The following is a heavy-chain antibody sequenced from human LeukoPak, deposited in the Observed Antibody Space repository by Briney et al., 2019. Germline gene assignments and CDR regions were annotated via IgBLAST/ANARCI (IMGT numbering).Heavy chain of an antibody. J-gene: IGHJ3*02. V-gene: IGHV1-2*02. D-gene: IGHD3-9*01. Sequence: ASVKVSCKASGYTFTSYGISWVRQAPGQGLEWMGWINPNSGGTNYAQKFQGRVTMTRDTSISTAYMELSRLRSDDTAVYYCAKDPYYDILTGRYDAFDIWGQGTMVTVSS. CDR1: GYTFTSYG. CDR2: INPNSGGT. CDR3: AKDPYYDILTGRYDAFDI.